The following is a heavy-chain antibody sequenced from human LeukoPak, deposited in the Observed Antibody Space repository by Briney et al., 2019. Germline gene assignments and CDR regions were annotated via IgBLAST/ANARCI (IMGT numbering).Heavy chain of an antibody. J-gene: IGHJ5*02. V-gene: IGHV4-38-2*02. Sequence: SETLSLTCTVSGYCISSGYYWGWIRQPPGKGLEWIGSIYHSGSTYYNPSLKSRVTISVDTSKNQFSLKLSSVTAADTAVYYCARLGYCSSTSCYDAGAVNVNWFDPWGQGTLVTVSS. CDR3: ARLGYCSSTSCYDAGAVNVNWFDP. D-gene: IGHD2-2*01. CDR2: IYHSGST. CDR1: GYCISSGYY.